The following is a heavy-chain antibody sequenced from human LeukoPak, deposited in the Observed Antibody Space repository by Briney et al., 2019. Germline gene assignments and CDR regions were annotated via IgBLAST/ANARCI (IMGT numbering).Heavy chain of an antibody. D-gene: IGHD3-16*02. J-gene: IGHJ4*02. Sequence: GGSLRLSCEASGFIFGDYWMTWVRQAPGKGLEWVANVKPDGTKTWYLDSVKGRFVITRDNTKNSLSLQMNNLRVEDTAVCYCARDYPYDSWGQGTLVTASS. CDR3: ARDYPYDS. V-gene: IGHV3-7*01. CDR1: GFIFGDYW. CDR2: VKPDGTKT.